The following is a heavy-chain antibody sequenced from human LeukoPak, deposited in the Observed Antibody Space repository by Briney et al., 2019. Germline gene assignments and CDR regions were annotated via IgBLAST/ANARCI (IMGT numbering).Heavy chain of an antibody. CDR1: GFTFSSYS. Sequence: GGSLRLSCTASGFTFSSYSMNWVRQAPGKGLEWVSSISSSSSYIYYADSMKGRFTISRDNARNSLYLQMNSLRAEDTALYYCAQGLYGAAYRGQGTLVTVSS. V-gene: IGHV3-21*01. D-gene: IGHD4-17*01. CDR3: AQGLYGAAY. CDR2: ISSSSSYI. J-gene: IGHJ4*02.